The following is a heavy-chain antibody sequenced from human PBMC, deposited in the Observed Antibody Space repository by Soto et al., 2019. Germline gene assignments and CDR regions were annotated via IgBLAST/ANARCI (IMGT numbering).Heavy chain of an antibody. CDR3: ARFGWAGDYVWGSYRNYFDY. J-gene: IGHJ4*02. V-gene: IGHV1-18*01. D-gene: IGHD3-16*02. CDR1: GYTFTSYG. CDR2: ISAYNGNT. Sequence: ASVKVSCKASGYTFTSYGISWVRQAPGQGLEWVGWISAYNGNTNYAQKLQGRVTMTTDTSTSTAYMELRSLRSDDTAVYYCARFGWAGDYVWGSYRNYFDYWGQGTLVTVSS.